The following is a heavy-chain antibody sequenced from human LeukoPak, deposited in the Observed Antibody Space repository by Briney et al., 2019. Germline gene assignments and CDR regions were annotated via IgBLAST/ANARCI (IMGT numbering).Heavy chain of an antibody. D-gene: IGHD6-19*01. CDR2: IIPILGMT. J-gene: IGHJ3*02. V-gene: IGHV1-69*04. Sequence: ASVNVSCKASGGTFSNSAISWVRQAPGQGLEWMGKIIPILGMTDYAQKFQGRVTIIADKTTSTAYLELSSLRSEDTAVYYCARDIAVAAVSALDIWGQGTMVTVSS. CDR3: ARDIAVAAVSALDI. CDR1: GGTFSNSA.